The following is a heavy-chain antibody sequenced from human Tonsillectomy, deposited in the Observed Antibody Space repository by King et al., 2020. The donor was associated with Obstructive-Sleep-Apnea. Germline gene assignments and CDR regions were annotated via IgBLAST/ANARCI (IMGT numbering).Heavy chain of an antibody. CDR3: AAFEEGGSYSLDY. V-gene: IGHV3-23*04. D-gene: IGHD1-26*01. Sequence: VQLVESGGALVQPGGSLRLSCAASGFTFNYYAMTWVRQAPGKGLEWVSGISNGGGSTYYADSVKGRFTVSRDNSKNTLYLQMNSLRAEDTALYYCAAFEEGGSYSLDYWGQGTLVTVSS. J-gene: IGHJ4*02. CDR1: GFTFNYYA. CDR2: ISNGGGST.